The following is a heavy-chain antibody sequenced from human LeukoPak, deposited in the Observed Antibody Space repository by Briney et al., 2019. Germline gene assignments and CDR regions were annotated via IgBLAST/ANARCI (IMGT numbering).Heavy chain of an antibody. V-gene: IGHV1-3*01. CDR1: GYTFTSYA. CDR3: ASGPGTTVVPYFDY. CDR2: INAGNGNT. J-gene: IGHJ4*02. Sequence: ASVKVSCKASGYTFTSYAMHWVRQAPGQRLEWMGWINAGNGNTKYSQKFQGRVTISRDTSASTAYMELSSLRTEDTAVYYCASGPGTTVVPYFDYWGQGTLVTVSS. D-gene: IGHD4-23*01.